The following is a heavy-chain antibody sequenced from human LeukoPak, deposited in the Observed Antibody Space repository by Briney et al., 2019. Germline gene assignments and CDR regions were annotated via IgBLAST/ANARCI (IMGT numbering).Heavy chain of an antibody. CDR1: GGSISSYY. V-gene: IGHV4-59*01. CDR2: IYYSGST. J-gene: IGHJ3*02. Sequence: SETLSLTCTVSGGSISSYYWSWIRQPPGKGLEWIRYIYYSGSTNYNPSLKSRVTISVDTSKNQFSLKLSSVTAADTAVYYCARVGGVGASRAFDIWGQGTMVTVSS. D-gene: IGHD1-26*01. CDR3: ARVGGVGASRAFDI.